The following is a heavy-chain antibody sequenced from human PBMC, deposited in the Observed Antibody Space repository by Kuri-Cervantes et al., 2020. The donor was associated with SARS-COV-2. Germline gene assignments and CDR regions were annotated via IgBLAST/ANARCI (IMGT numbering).Heavy chain of an antibody. D-gene: IGHD1-1*01. Sequence: LSLTCAASGFTVSSNYMSWVRQAPGKGLEWVSVTYSGGSTYYADSVKGRFTISRDNSKNTLYLQMNSLRAEDTAVYYCARVAKSGWNANNWFDPWGQGTLVTVSS. CDR2: TYSGGST. CDR1: GFTVSSNY. J-gene: IGHJ5*02. V-gene: IGHV3-66*01. CDR3: ARVAKSGWNANNWFDP.